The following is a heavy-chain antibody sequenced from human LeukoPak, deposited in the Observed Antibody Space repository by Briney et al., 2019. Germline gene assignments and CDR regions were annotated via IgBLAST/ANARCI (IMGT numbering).Heavy chain of an antibody. CDR2: IYSGGST. V-gene: IGHV3-53*01. D-gene: IGHD2-21*02. CDR1: GFTVSSNY. CDR3: ASVVVTAIRDY. J-gene: IGHJ4*02. Sequence: GGSLRLSCAASGFTVSSNYMSWVRQAPGKGLEWVSVIYSGGSTYYADSVKGRFTISRDDSKNTLYLQMNSLRAEDTAIYYCASVVVTAIRDYWGQGTLVTVSS.